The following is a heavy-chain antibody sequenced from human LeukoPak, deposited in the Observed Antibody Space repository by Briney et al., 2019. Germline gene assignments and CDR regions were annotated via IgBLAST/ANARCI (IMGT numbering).Heavy chain of an antibody. J-gene: IGHJ4*02. Sequence: GESLKISCKGSGYSFTSYWISWVRQMPGKGLEWMGRIDPSDSYTNYSPSFQGHVTISADKSISTAYPQWSSLKASDTAMYYCARLGGGLRYFDWLPNPLDYWGQGTLVTVSS. CDR3: ARLGGGLRYFDWLPNPLDY. D-gene: IGHD3-9*01. V-gene: IGHV5-10-1*01. CDR2: IDPSDSYT. CDR1: GYSFTSYW.